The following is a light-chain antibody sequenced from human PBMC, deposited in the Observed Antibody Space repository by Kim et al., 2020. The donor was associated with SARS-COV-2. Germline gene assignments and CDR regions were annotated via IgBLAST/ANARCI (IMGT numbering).Light chain of an antibody. J-gene: IGLJ7*01. CDR1: RRDVGNYNL. V-gene: IGLV2-23*02. Sequence: PGQSITISCPGTRRDVGNYNLVSWYQPHPGKAPKLMIYEVTKRPSGVSNRFSGSKSGNTASLTISGLQAEDEADYYCCSYAGSRNVFGGGTQLTVL. CDR3: CSYAGSRNV. CDR2: EVT.